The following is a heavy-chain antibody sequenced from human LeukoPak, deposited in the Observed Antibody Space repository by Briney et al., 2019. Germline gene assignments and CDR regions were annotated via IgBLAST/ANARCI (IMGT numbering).Heavy chain of an antibody. CDR2: MYHSGST. J-gene: IGHJ4*02. V-gene: IGHV4-38-2*02. Sequence: SETLSLTCSVSGYSISSAYYWGWIRQPPGKGLEWIGTMYHSGSTNYNPSLKSRVTISVDTSKNHFSLKLTSVTAADTAVYYCASIDPGSGSYSPYWGQGTLVTVSS. CDR1: GYSISSAYY. CDR3: ASIDPGSGSYSPY. D-gene: IGHD3-10*01.